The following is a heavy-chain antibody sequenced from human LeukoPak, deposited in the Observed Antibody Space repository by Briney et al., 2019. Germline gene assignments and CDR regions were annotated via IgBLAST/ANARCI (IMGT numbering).Heavy chain of an antibody. D-gene: IGHD6-19*01. J-gene: IGHJ5*02. CDR2: INPNSGGT. Sequence: GASVKVSCKASGYIFTGYYMHWVRQAPGQGLEWMGWINPNSGGTNYAQKFQGRVTMTRDTSISTAYMELSSLRSDDTAVYYCAPQVAGKYNWFDPWGQGTLVTVSS. V-gene: IGHV1-2*02. CDR1: GYIFTGYY. CDR3: APQVAGKYNWFDP.